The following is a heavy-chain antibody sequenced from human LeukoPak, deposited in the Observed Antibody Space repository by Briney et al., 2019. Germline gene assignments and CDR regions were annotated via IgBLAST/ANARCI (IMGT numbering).Heavy chain of an antibody. J-gene: IGHJ4*02. V-gene: IGHV3-30*18. D-gene: IGHD5-12*01. Sequence: GASLRLSCAASGFTFSSYGMHWVRQAPGKGLEWVAVISYDGSNKYYADSVKGRFTISRDNSKNTLYLQMNSLRAEDTAVYYCAKSVVATRYLVDYWGQGTLVTVSS. CDR3: AKSVVATRYLVDY. CDR1: GFTFSSYG. CDR2: ISYDGSNK.